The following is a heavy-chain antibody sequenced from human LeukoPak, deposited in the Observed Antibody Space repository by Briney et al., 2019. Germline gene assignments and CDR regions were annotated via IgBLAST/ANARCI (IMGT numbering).Heavy chain of an antibody. CDR2: ISGSGGST. CDR3: ARWGTEYSSSSVGGDY. CDR1: KFTFYCMP. J-gene: IGHJ4*02. V-gene: IGHV3-23*01. Sequence: GGSLSFYVSASKFTFYCMPWVRLAPAQGRGWKGIPHISGSGGSTYYADSVKGRFTISRDNSKNTLYLQMNSLRAEDTAVYYCARWGTEYSSSSVGGDYWGQGTLVTVSS. D-gene: IGHD6-6*01.